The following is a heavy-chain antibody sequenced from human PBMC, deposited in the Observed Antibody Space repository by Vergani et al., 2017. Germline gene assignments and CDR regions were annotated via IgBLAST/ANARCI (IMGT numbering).Heavy chain of an antibody. CDR1: GGSISSYY. V-gene: IGHV4-59*01. D-gene: IGHD3-10*01. CDR3: AIQPGGWYFDY. CDR2: IYYSGST. J-gene: IGHJ4*02. Sequence: QVQLQESGPGLVKPSETLSLTCTVSGGSISSYYWSWIRQPPGKGLELIGYIYYSGSTNYNPSLKSRVTIAVDTSKNQFSLKLSSVTGADTAVYYCAIQPGGWYFDYWGQGTLVTVSS.